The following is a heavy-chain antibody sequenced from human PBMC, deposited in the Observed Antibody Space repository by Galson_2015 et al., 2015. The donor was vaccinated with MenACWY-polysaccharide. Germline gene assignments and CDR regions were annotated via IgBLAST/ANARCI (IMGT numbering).Heavy chain of an antibody. D-gene: IGHD2-21*01. V-gene: IGHV3-48*01. CDR1: GFDFTRYS. Sequence: SLRLSCAASGFDFTRYSMNWVRQAPGKGLEWLSYITGSSETIYYADSVKGRFTISRDNAQKSLVLQLRSLTVEDTAVYYCARERATVIADSNGMDVW. CDR3: ARERATVIADSNGMDV. J-gene: IGHJ6*01. CDR2: ITGSSETI.